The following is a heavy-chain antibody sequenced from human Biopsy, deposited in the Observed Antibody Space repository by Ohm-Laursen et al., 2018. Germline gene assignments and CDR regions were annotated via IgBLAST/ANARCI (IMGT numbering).Heavy chain of an antibody. CDR3: AGGINNWNVNY. Sequence: SRKVSGSTLTDLSMHCVRQAPGKGLEWMGGFAPENGKTIYAQKFQGRVTMTEDTSTDTAYMELSNLRSEDTAVYYCAGGINNWNVNYWGQGTLVIVSS. CDR1: GSTLTDLS. V-gene: IGHV1-24*01. J-gene: IGHJ4*02. CDR2: FAPENGKT. D-gene: IGHD1-20*01.